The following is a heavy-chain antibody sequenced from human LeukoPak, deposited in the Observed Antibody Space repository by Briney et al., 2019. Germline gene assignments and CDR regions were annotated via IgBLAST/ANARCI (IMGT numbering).Heavy chain of an antibody. J-gene: IGHJ4*02. CDR1: GYTFTSYG. Sequence: GASVTVSCKASGYTFTSYGISWVRQAPGQGLEWMGWISAYNGNTHYAQKVQDRVTMTTDTSTSTAYTELRSLRSDDTAVYYCAREGGPTGGAQDYWGQGTLVTVSS. D-gene: IGHD1-1*01. V-gene: IGHV1-18*01. CDR3: AREGGPTGGAQDY. CDR2: ISAYNGNT.